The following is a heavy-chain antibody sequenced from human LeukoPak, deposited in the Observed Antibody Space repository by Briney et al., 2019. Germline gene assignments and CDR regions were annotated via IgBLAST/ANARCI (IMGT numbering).Heavy chain of an antibody. V-gene: IGHV3-30-3*01. CDR1: GFTFSSYA. CDR3: ARDIAEISAY. Sequence: GGSLRLSCAASGFTFSSYAMHWVRQAPGKGLEWVAVISYDGSNKYYADSVKGRFTISRDNSKNTLYLQMNSLRAEDTAVYYCARDIAEISAYWGQGTLVTVSS. CDR2: ISYDGSNK. D-gene: IGHD2-15*01. J-gene: IGHJ4*02.